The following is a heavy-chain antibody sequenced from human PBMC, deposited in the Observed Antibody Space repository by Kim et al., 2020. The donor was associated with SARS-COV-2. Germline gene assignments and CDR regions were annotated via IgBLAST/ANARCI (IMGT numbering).Heavy chain of an antibody. D-gene: IGHD3-22*01. V-gene: IGHV4-59*13. J-gene: IGHJ4*01. CDR2: IYYSGST. Sequence: SETLSLTCTVSGGSISSYYWSWIRQPPGKGLEWIGYIYYSGSTNYNPSLKSRVTISVDTSKNQFSLKLSSVTAADTAVYYCARSSRLYDSSGYYQDYWG. CDR3: ARSSRLYDSSGYYQDY. CDR1: GGSISSYY.